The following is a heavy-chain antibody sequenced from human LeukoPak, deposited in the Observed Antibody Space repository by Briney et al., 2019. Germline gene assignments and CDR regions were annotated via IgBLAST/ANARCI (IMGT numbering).Heavy chain of an antibody. Sequence: PGGSLRLSCAASGFTVSSNYMSWVRQAPGKGLEWVSVIYSGGSTYYADSVKGRFTISRDNSKNTLYLQMNSLRAEDTAVYYCARAKVTIFGVDIFFYWGQGTLVTVSS. J-gene: IGHJ4*02. V-gene: IGHV3-66*01. CDR3: ARAKVTIFGVDIFFY. CDR2: IYSGGST. CDR1: GFTVSSNY. D-gene: IGHD3-3*01.